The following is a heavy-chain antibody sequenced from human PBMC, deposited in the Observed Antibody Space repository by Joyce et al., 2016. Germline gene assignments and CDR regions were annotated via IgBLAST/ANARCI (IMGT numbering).Heavy chain of an antibody. V-gene: IGHV4-39*07. J-gene: IGHJ4*02. D-gene: IGHD3-10*01. CDR1: GGSISTDNYY. CDR2: IYYSGNT. Sequence: QLRLQESGPRLVKASETLSLTCTVSGGSISTDNYYWDWIRQPPGKGLEWIGNIYYSGNTYYNPSLKSRVTISVDTSKNHFSLKLRSVTPADTAVYYCARVFNFGSFDYWGQGTLVTVSS. CDR3: ARVFNFGSFDY.